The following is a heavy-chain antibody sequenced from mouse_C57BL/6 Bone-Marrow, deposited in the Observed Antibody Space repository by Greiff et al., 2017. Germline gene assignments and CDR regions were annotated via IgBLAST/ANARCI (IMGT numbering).Heavy chain of an antibody. Sequence: EVQGVESGGGLVKPGGSLKLSCAASGFTFSSYAMSWVRQTPEQRLEWVATISDGGSYTYYPDNVKGRFTISRDNAKNNLYLQMSHLKSEDTAMYYCARDDVVSHFDYWGQGTTLTVSS. CDR1: GFTFSSYA. CDR3: ARDDVVSHFDY. V-gene: IGHV5-4*01. CDR2: ISDGGSYT. J-gene: IGHJ2*01. D-gene: IGHD1-1*01.